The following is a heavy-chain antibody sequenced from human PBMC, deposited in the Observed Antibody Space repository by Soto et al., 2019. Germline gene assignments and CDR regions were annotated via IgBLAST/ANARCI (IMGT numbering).Heavy chain of an antibody. CDR1: GYTFTSYG. D-gene: IGHD2-2*01. J-gene: IGHJ5*02. CDR2: ISAYNGNT. V-gene: IGHV1-18*04. CDR3: ARVVPGAEAWFGP. Sequence: GASVKVSCKASGYTFTSYGISWVRQTPGQGLEWMGWISAYNGNTNYAQKLQGRVTMTTDTSTTTAYMELRSLRSDDTAVYYCARVVPGAEAWFGPWGQGTLVTVSS.